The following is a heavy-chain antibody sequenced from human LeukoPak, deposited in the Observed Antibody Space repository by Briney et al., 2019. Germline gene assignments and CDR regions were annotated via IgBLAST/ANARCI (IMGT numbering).Heavy chain of an antibody. V-gene: IGHV3-21*01. Sequence: PGGSLRLSCTASGFPFSSYSMTWVRQAPGKGLEWVSSISSSSYIYYADSVKGRFTISRDNAKNSLYLQMNSLRAEDTAVYYCARDSPSSWELEHQHFDYWGQGTLVTVSS. CDR1: GFPFSSYS. CDR2: ISSSSYI. J-gene: IGHJ4*02. CDR3: ARDSPSSWELEHQHFDY. D-gene: IGHD6-13*01.